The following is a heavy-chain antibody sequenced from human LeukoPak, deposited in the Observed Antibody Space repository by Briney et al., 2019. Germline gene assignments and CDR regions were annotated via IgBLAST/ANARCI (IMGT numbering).Heavy chain of an antibody. CDR2: MNPNSGNT. V-gene: IGHV1-8*01. CDR3: ARWKSSVPASPRGGFQH. J-gene: IGHJ1*01. D-gene: IGHD1-1*01. CDR1: GYTYTSYD. Sequence: ASVKVSCKASGYTYTSYDINWVRQATGQGLEWMGWMNPNSGNTGYAQKFQGRVTMTRSTSISTAYVELSSLRSEDTAVYYCARWKSSVPASPRGGFQHWGQGTLVTVSS.